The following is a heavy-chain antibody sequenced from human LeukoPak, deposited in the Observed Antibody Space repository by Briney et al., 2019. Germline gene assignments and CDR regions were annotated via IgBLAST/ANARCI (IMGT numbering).Heavy chain of an antibody. CDR2: ISAYNGNT. CDR1: GGTFSSYA. Sequence: EASVKVSCKASGGTFSSYAISWVRQAPGQGLEWMGWISAYNGNTNYAQKLQGRVTMTTDTSTSTAYMELRSLRSDDTAVYYCARDGYYDSSGYYYSDYWGQGTLVTVSS. J-gene: IGHJ4*02. CDR3: ARDGYYDSSGYYYSDY. V-gene: IGHV1-18*01. D-gene: IGHD3-22*01.